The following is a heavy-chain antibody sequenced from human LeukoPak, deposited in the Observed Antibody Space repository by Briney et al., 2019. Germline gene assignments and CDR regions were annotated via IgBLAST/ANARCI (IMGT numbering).Heavy chain of an antibody. D-gene: IGHD1-26*01. J-gene: IGHJ6*02. Sequence: GGSLRLSCAASGFTFSSYAMHWVRQAPGEGLERVAVISYDGSNKYYADSVKGRFTISRDNSKNTLYLQMNSLRAEDTAVYYCARGGIVGPTSYFYYGMDVWGQGTTVTVSS. CDR3: ARGGIVGPTSYFYYGMDV. V-gene: IGHV3-30-3*01. CDR2: ISYDGSNK. CDR1: GFTFSSYA.